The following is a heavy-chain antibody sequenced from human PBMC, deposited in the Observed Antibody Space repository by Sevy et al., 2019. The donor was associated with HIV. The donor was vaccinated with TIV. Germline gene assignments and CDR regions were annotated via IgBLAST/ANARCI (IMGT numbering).Heavy chain of an antibody. CDR2: IDTRGDT. Sequence: SETLSLTCTVSGASISNYYWSWIRQPAGKGLEWIGRIDTRGDTHYNPSLKGRVTLSLDTSQKHFSLKLTSVIAADTSSTPSLKVRVTRSLEPSQKHFSLKXTSVIAADTAVYYCARDVAIRGVFPTFYYHYYMDVWGKGTTVTVSS. CDR3: LKVRVTRSLEPSQKHFSLKXTSVIAADTAVYYCARDVAIRGVFPTFYYHYYMDV. J-gene: IGHJ6*03. V-gene: IGHV4-4*07. CDR1: GASISNYY. D-gene: IGHD1-1*01.